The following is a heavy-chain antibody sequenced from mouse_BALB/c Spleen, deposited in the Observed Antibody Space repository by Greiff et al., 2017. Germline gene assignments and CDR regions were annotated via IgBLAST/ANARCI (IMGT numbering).Heavy chain of an antibody. CDR3: ARRLVTTEEALYYYAMDY. CDR1: GFSLTSYG. V-gene: IGHV2-2*02. CDR2: IWSGGST. D-gene: IGHD1-1*01. J-gene: IGHJ4*01. Sequence: QVQLQQSGPGLVQPSQSLSITCTVSGFSLTSYGVHWVRQSPGKGLEWLGVIWSGGSTDYNAAFISRLSISKDNSKSQVFFKMNSLQANDTAIYYGARRLVTTEEALYYYAMDYWGQGTSVTVSS.